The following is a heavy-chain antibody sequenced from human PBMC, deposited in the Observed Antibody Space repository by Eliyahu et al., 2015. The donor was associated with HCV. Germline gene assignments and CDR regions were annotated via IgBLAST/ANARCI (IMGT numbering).Heavy chain of an antibody. CDR1: GYSIGSGFH. Sequence: QVHLQESGPGLXRPSETLSLTCTVSGYSIGSGFHWGWIRQPPGKGLEWIGTIYHSGSAYYNPSLKSRVTISVDTSKNHFSLRLRSVTDADTAVYYCARNREWERTSLNFDSWGQGTLVTVSS. CDR3: ARNREWERTSLNFDS. CDR2: IYHSGSA. D-gene: IGHD1-26*01. V-gene: IGHV4-38-2*02. J-gene: IGHJ5*01.